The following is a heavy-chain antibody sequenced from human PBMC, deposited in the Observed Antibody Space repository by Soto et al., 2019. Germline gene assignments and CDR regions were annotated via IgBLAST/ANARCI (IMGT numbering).Heavy chain of an antibody. D-gene: IGHD5-12*01. CDR1: GGSISNADFY. V-gene: IGHV4-30-4*01. Sequence: QVQLQESGPGLVKPSQTLSLTCTVSGGSISNADFYCGWVRQPPGKGLEWIGYIYYSGSSFFNPSTKSRVTMSKDTSKNQFSLRLTSVTAADTAVYYCARAIVVTVGGMDVWGRGTTVTVSS. CDR2: IYYSGSS. CDR3: ARAIVVTVGGMDV. J-gene: IGHJ6*02.